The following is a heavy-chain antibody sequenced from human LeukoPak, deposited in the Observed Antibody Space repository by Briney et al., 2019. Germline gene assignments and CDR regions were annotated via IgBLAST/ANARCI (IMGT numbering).Heavy chain of an antibody. Sequence: PSETLSLTCTVSGGSISSGGSYWSWFRQHPGKGLEWIGYIYYSGSSYYNPSLQSRVTISVDTSKNQFSLKLSSVTAADTAMYYCARGGGRPAPSSAFHYSYYMDVWGMGTTVTVSS. CDR1: GGSISSGGSY. CDR3: ARGGGRPAPSSAFHYSYYMDV. J-gene: IGHJ6*03. D-gene: IGHD6-25*01. V-gene: IGHV4-31*03. CDR2: IYYSGSS.